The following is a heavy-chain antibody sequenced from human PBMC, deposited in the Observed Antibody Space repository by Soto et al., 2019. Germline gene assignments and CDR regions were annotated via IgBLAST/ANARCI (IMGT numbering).Heavy chain of an antibody. Sequence: QVQLVQSGAEVKKPGSSVKVSCKASGGTFSSYAISWVRQAPGQGLEWMGGIIPIFGTANYAQKFQGRVKITADESTRTAYMELSSLRSEDTAVYYCARVGYSWGLYYYCGMDVWGQGTTVTVSS. CDR2: IIPIFGTA. CDR3: ARVGYSWGLYYYCGMDV. J-gene: IGHJ6*02. D-gene: IGHD5-18*01. CDR1: GGTFSSYA. V-gene: IGHV1-69*01.